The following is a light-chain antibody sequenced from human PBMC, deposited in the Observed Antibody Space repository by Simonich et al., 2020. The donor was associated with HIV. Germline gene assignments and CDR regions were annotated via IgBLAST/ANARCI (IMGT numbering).Light chain of an antibody. CDR2: DAS. J-gene: IGKJ3*01. V-gene: IGKV3-11*01. CDR1: QSVSSY. Sequence: EIVLTQSPATLSLSPGERATFSCSAIQSVSSYLAWYQQTPGQAPRLLIYDASNRATGITARFSGSGSGTDFTLTISSIEPEDFAVYYCQQRSNWPPKLTFGPGTKVDIK. CDR3: QQRSNWPPKLT.